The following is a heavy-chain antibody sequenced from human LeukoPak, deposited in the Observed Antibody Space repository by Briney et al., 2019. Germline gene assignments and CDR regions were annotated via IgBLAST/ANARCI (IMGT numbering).Heavy chain of an antibody. CDR3: QLSGYDPYYFDY. D-gene: IGHD5-12*01. V-gene: IGHV4-30-4*01. CDR2: IYYSGST. CDR1: GGSISSGDYY. J-gene: IGHJ4*02. Sequence: SQTLSLTCTVSGGSISSGDYYWSWIRQPPGKGLEWIGYIYYSGSTYYNPSLKSRVTISVDTSKNQFSLKLSSVTAADTAVYYWQLSGYDPYYFDYWGQGTLVTVSS.